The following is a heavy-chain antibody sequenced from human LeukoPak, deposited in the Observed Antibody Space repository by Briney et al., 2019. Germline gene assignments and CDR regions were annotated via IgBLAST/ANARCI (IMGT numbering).Heavy chain of an antibody. CDR3: ARAKHDYGDYRAFDY. Sequence: SETLSLSCTVSGGPISSSGYYWGWLRQPPGKGLEWIGYIYYSGTTYYNPTLKSRVTISVDTSKNQFPLKLSSVTAADTAVYYCARAKHDYGDYRAFDYWGQGTLVTVSS. CDR1: GGPISSSGYY. J-gene: IGHJ4*02. CDR2: IYYSGTT. V-gene: IGHV4-39*06. D-gene: IGHD4-17*01.